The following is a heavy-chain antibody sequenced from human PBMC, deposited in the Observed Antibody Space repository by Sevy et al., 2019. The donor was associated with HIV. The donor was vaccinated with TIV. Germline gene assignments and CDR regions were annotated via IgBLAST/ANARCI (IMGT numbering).Heavy chain of an antibody. J-gene: IGHJ4*01. CDR1: GGIFRSNA. CDR3: ARDKNYYVSGSFDY. V-gene: IGHV1-69*13. Sequence: ASVKVSCKASGGIFRSNAISWVRQAPGQGLEWMGGIIDVFGTTHYAQKFQGRVTITADESRSTAYMELSSLKSEDTAVYYCARDKNYYVSGSFDYWCQGSQVTVSS. D-gene: IGHD3-10*01. CDR2: IIDVFGTT.